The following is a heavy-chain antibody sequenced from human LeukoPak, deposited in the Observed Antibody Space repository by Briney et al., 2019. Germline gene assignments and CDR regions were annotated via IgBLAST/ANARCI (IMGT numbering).Heavy chain of an antibody. J-gene: IGHJ3*02. D-gene: IGHD1-26*01. V-gene: IGHV3-53*01. CDR3: ARGGSYLSAFDI. CDR2: IYSGGST. CDR1: GFTVSSNN. Sequence: GRTLRLSSAPSGFTVSSNNMSWVPEAPGKRLEWVSIIYSGGSTFYADSVKGRFTISRDNSKNTLYLQMNSLRADDTAVYYCARGGSYLSAFDIWGQGTMVTVSS.